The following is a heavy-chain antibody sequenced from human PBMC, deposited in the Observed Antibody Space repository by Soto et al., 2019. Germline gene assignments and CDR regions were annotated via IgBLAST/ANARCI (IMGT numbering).Heavy chain of an antibody. J-gene: IGHJ4*02. D-gene: IGHD5-12*01. CDR2: ISSSSSYI. Sequence: EVQLVESGGGLVKPGGSLRLSCAASGFTFSSYSMNWVRQAPGKGLEWVSSISSSSSYIYYADSVKGRFTISRDNAKTSLYLQMTGPRAEDTAVYYSARHRGGHYSDYGPGDYWGQGTLVTVSS. V-gene: IGHV3-21*01. CDR3: ARHRGGHYSDYGPGDY. CDR1: GFTFSSYS.